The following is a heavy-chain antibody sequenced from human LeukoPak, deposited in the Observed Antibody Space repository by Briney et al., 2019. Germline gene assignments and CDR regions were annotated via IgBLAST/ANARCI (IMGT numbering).Heavy chain of an antibody. Sequence: GGALRLSCAASGFTFSSYSMNWVRQAPGKGLEWVSSINSSSSYIYYADSVKGRFTISRDNAKNSLYLQMNSLRSEDTAVYYCARDQQYLLLQVDGNWFDPWGQGTLVTVSS. CDR2: INSSSSYI. J-gene: IGHJ5*02. V-gene: IGHV3-21*01. CDR1: GFTFSSYS. CDR3: ARDQQYLLLQVDGNWFDP. D-gene: IGHD2-2*01.